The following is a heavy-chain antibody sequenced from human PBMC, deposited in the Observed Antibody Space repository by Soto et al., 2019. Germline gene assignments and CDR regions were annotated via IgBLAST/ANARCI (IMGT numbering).Heavy chain of an antibody. D-gene: IGHD3-22*01. CDR1: GGSISSGGYY. CDR2: SYNSGST. CDR3: ARVITMTAFDI. J-gene: IGHJ3*02. V-gene: IGHV4-31*03. Sequence: QVQLQESGPGLVKLSQTLSLTCTVSGGSISSGGYYWSWIRQQPGKGLEWIGYSYNSGSTYYNPSLKSRVTISVDTSKNQFSLKLSSVTAADTAVYYCARVITMTAFDIWGQGTMVTVSS.